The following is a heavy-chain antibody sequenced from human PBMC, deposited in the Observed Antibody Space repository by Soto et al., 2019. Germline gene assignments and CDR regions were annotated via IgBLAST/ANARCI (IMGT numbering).Heavy chain of an antibody. CDR1: GGSLIYYQ. Sequence: SETLSFTWAVSGGSLIYYQWSWIRQHPGKGLERIGEINHRGSTNYNPSLQSRATISIDTSSHQFSLKLSSVTAADTAVYYCARRPDGFDIWSQGTMVTVSS. CDR2: INHRGST. V-gene: IGHV4-34*01. CDR3: ARRPDGFDI. J-gene: IGHJ3*02.